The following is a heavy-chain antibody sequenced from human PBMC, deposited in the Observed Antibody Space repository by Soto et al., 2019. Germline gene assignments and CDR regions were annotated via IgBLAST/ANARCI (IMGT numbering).Heavy chain of an antibody. Sequence: GALRLSCAASGFTFNNYALTWVRQAPGKGLNWVSAISGGGDTTYYADSVKGRFTISRDNSKNTLYLQMNSLRADDTAVYFCAKDFGPSSPFGYWGQGTLVTVSS. J-gene: IGHJ4*02. CDR2: ISGGGDTT. V-gene: IGHV3-23*01. CDR3: AKDFGPSSPFGY. D-gene: IGHD3-3*01. CDR1: GFTFNNYA.